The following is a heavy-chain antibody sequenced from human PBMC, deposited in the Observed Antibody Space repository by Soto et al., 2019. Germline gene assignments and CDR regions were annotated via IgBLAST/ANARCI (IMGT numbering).Heavy chain of an antibody. D-gene: IGHD3-9*01. V-gene: IGHV4-39*01. CDR2: IYYSGST. CDR1: GGSISSSSYY. CDR3: ARQINVLRYFDWLPLGDDY. J-gene: IGHJ4*02. Sequence: QLQLQESGPGLVKPSETPSLTCTVSGGSISSSSYYWGWIRQPPGKGLEWIGSIYYSGSTYYNPSLKSRVTISVDTSKNQFSLKLSSVTAADTAVYYCARQINVLRYFDWLPLGDDYWGQGTLVTVSS.